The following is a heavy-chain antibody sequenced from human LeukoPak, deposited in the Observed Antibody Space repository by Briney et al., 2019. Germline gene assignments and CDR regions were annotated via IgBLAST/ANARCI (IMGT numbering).Heavy chain of an antibody. CDR1: ESTFDHA. CDR3: GKDISAGGMDV. Sequence: GGSLRLSCTASESTFDHAMHWVRQPPGKGLEWVSGSGWNSARTGYADSVRGRFTISRDNAKNSLYLQMNSLRAEDTALYYCGKDISAGGMDVWGQGTTVTVSS. J-gene: IGHJ6*02. CDR2: SGWNSART. V-gene: IGHV3-9*01. D-gene: IGHD3-10*01.